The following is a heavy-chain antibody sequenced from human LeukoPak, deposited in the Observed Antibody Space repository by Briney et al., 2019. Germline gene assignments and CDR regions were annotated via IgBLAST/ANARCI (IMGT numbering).Heavy chain of an antibody. V-gene: IGHV3-23*01. D-gene: IGHD3-3*01. CDR2: ISGSGGGT. J-gene: IGHJ5*02. CDR3: AKDIVDRGVLRFLDYWRGVNWFDP. CDR1: GFTFSSYA. Sequence: AGGSLRLSCAASGFTFSSYAMSWVRQAPGKGLEWVSAISGSGGGTYYADSVKGRFTISRDNSKNTLYLQMNSLRAEDTAVYYCAKDIVDRGVLRFLDYWRGVNWFDPWGQGTLVTVSS.